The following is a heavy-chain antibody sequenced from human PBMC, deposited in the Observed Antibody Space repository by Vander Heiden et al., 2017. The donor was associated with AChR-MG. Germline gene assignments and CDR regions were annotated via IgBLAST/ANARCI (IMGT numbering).Heavy chain of an antibody. Sequence: EVQLVESGGGLVQPGGSLKLSCPASGFTFSGSAMHWVRQASGKGLEWVGRIRSKANSYATAYAASVKGRFSISRDDSKNTAYLQMNSLKTEDTAVYYCTRVGAQGVFDYWGQGTLVTVSS. CDR2: IRSKANSYAT. J-gene: IGHJ4*02. CDR3: TRVGAQGVFDY. D-gene: IGHD1-26*01. CDR1: GFTFSGSA. V-gene: IGHV3-73*01.